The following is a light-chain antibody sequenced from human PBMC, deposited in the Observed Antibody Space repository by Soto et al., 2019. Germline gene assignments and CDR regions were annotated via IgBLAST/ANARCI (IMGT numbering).Light chain of an antibody. V-gene: IGKV4-1*01. CDR2: WAS. CDR3: QQYFATPFT. CDR1: QSVKFY. J-gene: IGKJ3*01. Sequence: DIVMTQSSDSLTVSLGERATINCKSSQSVKFYLAWYQQKPGQPPNLLISWASTRESGVPDRFSGSGSGTDFTLTISSLQAEDVAIYYCQQYFATPFTFGPGTKVEIK.